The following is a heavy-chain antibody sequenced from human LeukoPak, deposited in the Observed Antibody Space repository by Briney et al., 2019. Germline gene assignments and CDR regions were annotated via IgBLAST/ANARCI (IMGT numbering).Heavy chain of an antibody. CDR3: ARGPPYGSRSDYFDY. CDR1: GFTFSSHW. CDR2: IKKDVGEK. J-gene: IGHJ4*02. V-gene: IGHV3-7*01. Sequence: QPGGSLRLSCAASGFTFSSHWMTWICQAPGKGLEWVASIKKDVGEKFYVDSMKGRFTISRDNAKNSLYLHMNSLRVEDTAVYYCARGPPYGSRSDYFDYWGQGTLVTVSS. D-gene: IGHD3-10*01.